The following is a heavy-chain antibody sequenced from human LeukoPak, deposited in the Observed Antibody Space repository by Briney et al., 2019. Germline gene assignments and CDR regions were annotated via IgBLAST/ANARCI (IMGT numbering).Heavy chain of an antibody. CDR2: IIPIFGTA. Sequence: SVKVSCKASGGTFSSYAISWVRQAPGQGLEWMGGIIPIFGTANYAQKFQGRVTITADKSTSTAYMELRSLRSDDTAVYYCARVTVRRVYAWFDPWGQGTLVTVSS. CDR3: ARVTVRRVYAWFDP. V-gene: IGHV1-69*06. D-gene: IGHD3-10*01. CDR1: GGTFSSYA. J-gene: IGHJ5*02.